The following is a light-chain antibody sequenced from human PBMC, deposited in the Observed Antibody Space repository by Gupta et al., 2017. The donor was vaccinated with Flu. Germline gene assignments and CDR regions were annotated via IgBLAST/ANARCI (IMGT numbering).Light chain of an antibody. J-gene: IGKJ2*01. CDR1: RGIAPY. CDR2: GAS. CDR3: QQSFSPPPHT. V-gene: IGKV1-39*01. Sequence: DIQMTQSPSSLSASVGETVIITCRASRGIAPYLNWWQQKPGSAPRPLIYGASTLYSGVPPRFSGSGSGADFTLTITNLQFEDFATYFCQQSFSPPPHTFGPGTKLEIK.